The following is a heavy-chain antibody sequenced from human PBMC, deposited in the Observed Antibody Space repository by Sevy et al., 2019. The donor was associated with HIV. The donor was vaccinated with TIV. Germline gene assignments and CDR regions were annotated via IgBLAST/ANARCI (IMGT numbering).Heavy chain of an antibody. CDR3: ARSSYDFWSGYYSYYYYGMDV. J-gene: IGHJ6*02. D-gene: IGHD3-3*01. V-gene: IGHV1-8*01. CDR1: GYTFTSYD. CDR2: MNPNSGNT. Sequence: ASVKVSCKASGYTFTSYDMNWVRQATGQGLEWMGWMNPNSGNTGYAQKFQGRVTMTRNTSISTAYMELSSLRSEDTAVYYCARSSYDFWSGYYSYYYYGMDVWGQGTTVTVSS.